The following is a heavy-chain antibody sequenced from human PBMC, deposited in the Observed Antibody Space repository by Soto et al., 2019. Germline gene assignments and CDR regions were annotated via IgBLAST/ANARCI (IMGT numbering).Heavy chain of an antibody. J-gene: IGHJ5*02. CDR2: ISGSGGST. V-gene: IGHV3-23*01. D-gene: IGHD3-10*01. CDR3: AKDNYYGSASNWFDP. CDR1: GFTFSSYA. Sequence: GESLKISCAASGFTFSSYAMSWVRQAPGKGLEWVSAISGSGGSTYYADSVKGRFTISRDNSKNMLYLQMNSLRAEDTAVYYCAKDNYYGSASNWFDPWGQGTLVTVSS.